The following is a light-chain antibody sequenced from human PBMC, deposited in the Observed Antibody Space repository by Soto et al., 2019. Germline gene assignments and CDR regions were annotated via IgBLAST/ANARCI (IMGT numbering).Light chain of an antibody. Sequence: DIQMTQSPSSLSASVGDRVTITCQASQNINNYLNWYQQKPGRAPKLLIYDASNLEAGVPSRFRGSGSGTDFSLSVSGLQPEDFATYYCQQSYSIPVWTFGHGTKVDIK. V-gene: IGKV1-33*01. J-gene: IGKJ1*01. CDR1: QNINNY. CDR2: DAS. CDR3: QQSYSIPVWT.